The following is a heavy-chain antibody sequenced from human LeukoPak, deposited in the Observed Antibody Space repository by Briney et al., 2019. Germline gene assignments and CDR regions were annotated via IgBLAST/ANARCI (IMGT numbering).Heavy chain of an antibody. CDR2: ISRSGGNT. CDR3: AKDSRPSIAAAAAVDY. D-gene: IGHD6-13*01. J-gene: IGHJ4*02. CDR1: GFTLSSYA. V-gene: IGHV3-23*01. Sequence: GGSLRLSCAASGFTLSSYAMSWVRQAPGKGLEWVSAISRSGGNTYYADSVKGRFTISRDNSKNTLYLQMNSLRAEDTAVYYCAKDSRPSIAAAAAVDYWGQGTLVTVSS.